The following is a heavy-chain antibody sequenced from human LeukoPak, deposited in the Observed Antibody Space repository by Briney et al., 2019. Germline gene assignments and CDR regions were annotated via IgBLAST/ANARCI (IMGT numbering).Heavy chain of an antibody. J-gene: IGHJ4*02. Sequence: SETLSLTCAVYGGSFSGYYWSWIRQPPGKGLEWIGEINHSGSTNYNPSLKSRVTISVDTSKNQFSLKLSSVTAADTAVYYCARGAISGGPFARYPRDYWGQGTLVIVSS. V-gene: IGHV4-34*01. CDR2: INHSGST. D-gene: IGHD3-3*01. CDR1: GGSFSGYY. CDR3: ARGAISGGPFARYPRDY.